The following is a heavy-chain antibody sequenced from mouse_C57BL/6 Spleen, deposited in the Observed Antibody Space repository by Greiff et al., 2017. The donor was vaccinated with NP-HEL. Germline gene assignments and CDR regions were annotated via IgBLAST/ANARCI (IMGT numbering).Heavy chain of an antibody. V-gene: IGHV1-72*01. CDR1: GFTFTSYW. CDR2: ITPNSGAT. Sequence: QVQLLEPGAAFVKPGASVKLSCKASGFTFTSYWMHWVQQSPGRGLEWIGRITPNSGATKYNEKFKSKATLTVDKPSSTAYMQLSSLTSEESAVYYWSRGDYDYDGYFDVWGTGTTVTVSS. CDR3: SRGDYDYDGYFDV. D-gene: IGHD2-4*01. J-gene: IGHJ1*03.